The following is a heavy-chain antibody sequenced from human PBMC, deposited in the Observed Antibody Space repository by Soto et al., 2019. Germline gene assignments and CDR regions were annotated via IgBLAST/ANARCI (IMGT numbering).Heavy chain of an antibody. CDR3: ATYDVGTIIQDY. CDR2: ITPGGST. J-gene: IGHJ4*02. V-gene: IGHV4-34*01. CDR1: GGSFNSHS. D-gene: IGHD2-21*02. Sequence: QVQLQQWGAGVLKPSETLSLTCASYGGSFNSHSRSWVRQPPGKGLEWIGEITPGGSTNYNPSLKSRVTISKDPSKNQFSLELSSLTAADTAVYYCATYDVGTIIQDYWAQGTLVTVSS.